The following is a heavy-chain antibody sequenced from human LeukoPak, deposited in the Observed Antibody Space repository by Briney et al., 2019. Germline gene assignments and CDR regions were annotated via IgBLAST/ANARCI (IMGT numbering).Heavy chain of an antibody. CDR3: AKGGHDFNPFYW. CDR1: GFTFSTYA. V-gene: IGHV3-23*01. CDR2: IKGGSGDP. J-gene: IGHJ4*02. D-gene: IGHD2-21*02. Sequence: GGSLRLSCAASGFTFSTYAMGWVRQAPGKGLEWVSSIKGGSGDPFYADSVKGRFTISRDNSKNTLFLQLSSPRAEDSAVYYCAKGGHDFNPFYWWGQGTLVTVSS.